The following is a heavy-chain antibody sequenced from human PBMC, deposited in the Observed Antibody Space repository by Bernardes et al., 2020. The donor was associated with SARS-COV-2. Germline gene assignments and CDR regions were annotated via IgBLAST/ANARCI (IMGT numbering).Heavy chain of an antibody. Sequence: ASVKVSCKVSGYALSELSMHWVRQAPGKGLEWMGGFDTVEGETVYAQKFKGRVIKTEDTSTNTAYLELRSLRSEDTAVYYCVTSLWAVGGPFDRWGQGTPVTVTS. V-gene: IGHV1-24*01. CDR2: FDTVEGET. CDR3: VTSLWAVGGPFDR. D-gene: IGHD6-19*01. J-gene: IGHJ4*02. CDR1: GYALSELS.